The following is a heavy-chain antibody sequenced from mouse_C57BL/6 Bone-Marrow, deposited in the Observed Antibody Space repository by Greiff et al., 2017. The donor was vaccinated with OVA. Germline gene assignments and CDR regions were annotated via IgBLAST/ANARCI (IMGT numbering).Heavy chain of an antibody. D-gene: IGHD2-4*01. CDR1: GYTFTSYW. CDR3: ARSGDYDYFDY. Sequence: QVQLQQSGAELVKPGASVKLSCKASGYTFTSYWMQWVKQRPGQGLEWIGEIDPSDSYTNYNQKFKGKATLTVDTSSSTAYMQLSSLTSEDSAVYYWARSGDYDYFDYWGQGTTLTVSS. J-gene: IGHJ2*01. V-gene: IGHV1-50*01. CDR2: IDPSDSYT.